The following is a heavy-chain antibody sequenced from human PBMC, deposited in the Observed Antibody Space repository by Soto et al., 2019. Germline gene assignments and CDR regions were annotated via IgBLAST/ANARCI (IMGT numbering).Heavy chain of an antibody. CDR3: ARAPCLTTIVVVITEGAGAFDV. Sequence: QVQFQESGPGLVKPSQTLSLTCAVFGDSINSGDYYWTWILQHAGKGLEWIGHIHHSGRTHYNPSPMRLVDISLETSKSQLSLTLTSVTAADTAVYYCARAPCLTTIVVVITEGAGAFDVWGQGTMVTVSS. CDR1: GDSINSGDYY. D-gene: IGHD3-22*01. J-gene: IGHJ3*01. V-gene: IGHV4-31*01. CDR2: IHHSGRT.